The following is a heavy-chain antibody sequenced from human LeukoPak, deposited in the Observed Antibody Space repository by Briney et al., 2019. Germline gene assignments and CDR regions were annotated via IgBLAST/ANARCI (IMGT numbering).Heavy chain of an antibody. V-gene: IGHV3-43D*03. CDR2: ISWDGGST. Sequence: GGSLRLSCAASGFTFDDYAMHWVRQAPGKGLEWVSLISWDGGSTYYAGSVKGRFTISRDNSKNSLYLQMNSLRAEDTALYYCAKESGYSSSGSSYYYMDVWGKGTTVTVSS. CDR1: GFTFDDYA. J-gene: IGHJ6*03. CDR3: AKESGYSSSGSSYYYMDV. D-gene: IGHD6-6*01.